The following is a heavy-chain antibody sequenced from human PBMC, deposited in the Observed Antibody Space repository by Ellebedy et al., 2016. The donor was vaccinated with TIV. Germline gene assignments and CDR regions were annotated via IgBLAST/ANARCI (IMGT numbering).Heavy chain of an antibody. V-gene: IGHV4-4*07. Sequence: SETLSLTXTVSGGSASRYFWSWIRQPAGKGLEWIGRIFTSGSFNYNPSLMSRVTMSVVTSKNQISLRLNFVTTADTAVHYCARVHCSITTCDYYYMDVWGKGTTVTVSS. J-gene: IGHJ6*03. CDR2: IFTSGSF. CDR3: ARVHCSITTCDYYYMDV. D-gene: IGHD1-1*01. CDR1: GGSASRYF.